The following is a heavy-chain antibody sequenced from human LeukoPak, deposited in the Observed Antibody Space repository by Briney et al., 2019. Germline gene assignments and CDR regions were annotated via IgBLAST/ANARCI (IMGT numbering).Heavy chain of an antibody. Sequence: SETLSLTCTVSGGSTSSYYWSWIRQPPGKGLEWIGYIYYSGSTNYNPSLKSRVTISVDTSKNQFSLKPSSVTAADTAVYYCARAAREMATTPDFDYWGQGTLVTVSS. CDR2: IYYSGST. J-gene: IGHJ4*02. CDR3: ARAAREMATTPDFDY. CDR1: GGSTSSYY. D-gene: IGHD5-24*01. V-gene: IGHV4-59*01.